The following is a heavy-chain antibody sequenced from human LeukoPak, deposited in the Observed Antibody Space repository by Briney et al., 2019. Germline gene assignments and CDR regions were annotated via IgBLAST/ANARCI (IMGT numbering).Heavy chain of an antibody. V-gene: IGHV1-2*02. D-gene: IGHD5-18*01. J-gene: IGHJ4*02. CDR2: INTNSGGT. CDR1: GYTFTGYY. Sequence: SVKVSCKASGYTFTGYYMNWVRQAPGQGMEWMGWINTNSGGTNYAQKFPGRVTMTRHTSISTAYMELSSLRSDDTAVYFFARGIQLYDYCGQGTLVTVSS. CDR3: ARGIQLYDY.